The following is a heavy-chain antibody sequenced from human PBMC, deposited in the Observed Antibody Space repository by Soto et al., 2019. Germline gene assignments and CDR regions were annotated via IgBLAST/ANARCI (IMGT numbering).Heavy chain of an antibody. J-gene: IGHJ3*02. D-gene: IGHD3-3*01. CDR3: TRVGITIFGVVNDAFDI. CDR1: GFTFGDYA. Sequence: EVQLVESGGGLVQPVRSLRLSCTASGFTFGDYAMSWFRQAPGKGLEWVGFIRSKAYGGTTEYAASVKGRFTISRDDSKSIAYLQMNSLKTEDTAVYYCTRVGITIFGVVNDAFDIWGQGTMVTVSS. CDR2: IRSKAYGGTT. V-gene: IGHV3-49*03.